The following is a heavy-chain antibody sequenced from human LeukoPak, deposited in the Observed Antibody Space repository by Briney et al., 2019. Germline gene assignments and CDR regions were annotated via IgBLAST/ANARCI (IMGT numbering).Heavy chain of an antibody. CDR3: AREVSVAYSYYMDV. J-gene: IGHJ6*03. CDR2: INWNGGST. Sequence: GGSLRLSCAASGFPFDDHGMSWVRQVPGRGLEWVSGINWNGGSTGYADSVKGRFTISRDNAKNSLYLQMNGLRAEDTALYYCAREVSVAYSYYMDVWGKGTTVTISS. D-gene: IGHD3-10*01. V-gene: IGHV3-20*04. CDR1: GFPFDDHG.